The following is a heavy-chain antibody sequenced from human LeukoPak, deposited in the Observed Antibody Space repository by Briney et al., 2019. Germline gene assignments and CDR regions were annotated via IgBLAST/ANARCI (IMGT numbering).Heavy chain of an antibody. D-gene: IGHD6-6*01. J-gene: IGHJ6*03. CDR1: GFTFSSYS. CDR2: ISSSGSTI. Sequence: GGSLRLSCAASGFTFSSYSMNWVRQAPGKGLEWVSYISSSGSTIYYADSVKGRFTISRDNAKNSLYLQMNSLRAEDTAVYYCARDLKYSSSSGGKDYYYYYYMDVWGKGTTVTVSS. CDR3: ARDLKYSSSSGGKDYYYYYYMDV. V-gene: IGHV3-48*04.